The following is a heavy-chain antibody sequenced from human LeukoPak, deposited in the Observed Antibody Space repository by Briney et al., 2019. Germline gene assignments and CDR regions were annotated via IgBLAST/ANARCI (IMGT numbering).Heavy chain of an antibody. CDR1: GYTFTSYG. CDR2: ISAYNGNT. Sequence: GASVKVPCKASGYTFTSYGIGWVRQAPGQGPEWMGWISAYNGNTNYAQKLQGRVTMTTDTSTSTAYMELRSLRSGDTAVYYCASTFFGPAATYNWFDPWGQGTLVTVSS. V-gene: IGHV1-18*01. CDR3: ASTFFGPAATYNWFDP. J-gene: IGHJ5*02. D-gene: IGHD2-2*01.